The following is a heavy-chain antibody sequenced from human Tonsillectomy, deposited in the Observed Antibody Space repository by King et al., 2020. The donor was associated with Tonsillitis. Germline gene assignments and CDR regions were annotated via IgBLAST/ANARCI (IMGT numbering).Heavy chain of an antibody. CDR1: GFTFSSYA. V-gene: IGHV3-30-3*01. D-gene: IGHD1-7*01. Sequence: VQLVESGGGVVQPGRSLRLSCAASGFTFSSYAMHWVRQAPGKGLEWVAVISYDGSNKYYADSVKGRFTISRDNSKNTLYLQMNSLRPEDTAVYYCASDGVIWNYSYYFDYWGQGTLVTVSS. CDR3: ASDGVIWNYSYYFDY. J-gene: IGHJ4*02. CDR2: ISYDGSNK.